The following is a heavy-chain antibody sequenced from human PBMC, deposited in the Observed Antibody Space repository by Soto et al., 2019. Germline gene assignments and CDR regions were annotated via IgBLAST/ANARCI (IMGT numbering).Heavy chain of an antibody. D-gene: IGHD3-22*01. J-gene: IGHJ4*02. Sequence: GGSLRLSCAASGFTFSSYGMHWVRQAPGKGLEWVAVIWYDGSNKYYADSVKGRFTISRDNSKNTLYLQMNSLRAEDTAVYYCARVKGYYDSSGYLYYWGQGTLVTVSS. V-gene: IGHV3-33*01. CDR1: GFTFSSYG. CDR3: ARVKGYYDSSGYLYY. CDR2: IWYDGSNK.